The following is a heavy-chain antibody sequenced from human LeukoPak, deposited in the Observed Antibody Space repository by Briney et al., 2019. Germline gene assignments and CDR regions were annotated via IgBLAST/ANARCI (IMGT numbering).Heavy chain of an antibody. CDR3: ARHSSTGIGY. Sequence: GESLKISCQASGFSFTGYWIGWVRQMPGKGLEWMGILYPGDSDTRYSPSFQGQVTMSADESISTAYLQWATLKASDSAMYYCARHSSTGIGYWGQGTLVTVSS. CDR1: GFSFTGYW. J-gene: IGHJ4*02. CDR2: LYPGDSDT. V-gene: IGHV5-51*01. D-gene: IGHD2-2*01.